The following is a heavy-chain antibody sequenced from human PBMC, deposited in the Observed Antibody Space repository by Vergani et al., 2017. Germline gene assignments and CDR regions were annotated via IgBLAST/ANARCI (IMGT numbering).Heavy chain of an antibody. V-gene: IGHV1-69*08. CDR3: AVDGFSPFTH. CDR1: FSGST. J-gene: IGHJ4*02. Sequence: QVQLVQSGAEVKKPGSSVKVSCIFSGSTFSWLRQAPGQGFEWMGRIFTFSGTTNYAQRFQGRITITADESTRTVYMELSNLRPDDTAVYYCAVDGFSPFTHWGKGTLVTVSS. CDR2: IFTFSGTT.